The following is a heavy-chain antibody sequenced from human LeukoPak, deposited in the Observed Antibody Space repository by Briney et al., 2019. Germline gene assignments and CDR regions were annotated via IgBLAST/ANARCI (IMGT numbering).Heavy chain of an antibody. V-gene: IGHV3-30*04. CDR2: ISYDGSNK. CDR1: GFTFSSYA. J-gene: IGHJ3*02. CDR3: VRSGARGATVTHFDI. Sequence: GRSLRLSCAASGFTFSSYAMHWVRQAPGKGLEWVAVISYDGSNKYYADSVKGRFTISRDNSKNTLYLQMNSLRAEHTAVYYCVRSGARGATVTHFDIWGQGTMVTVSS. D-gene: IGHD4-17*01.